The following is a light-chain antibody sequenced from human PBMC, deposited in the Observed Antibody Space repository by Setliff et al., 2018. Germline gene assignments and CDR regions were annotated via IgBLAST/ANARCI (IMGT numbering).Light chain of an antibody. CDR2: EVS. V-gene: IGLV2-14*02. CDR3: SSYAGNYIYV. CDR1: SSDVGTYNL. Sequence: QSALTQPASVSGSPGQSITISCTGTSSDVGTYNLVSWYQQHPGKAPKLMIHEVSKRPSGVPDRFSGSKSGNTASLTVSGLQAEDEADYYCSSYAGNYIYVFGTGTKVTVL. J-gene: IGLJ1*01.